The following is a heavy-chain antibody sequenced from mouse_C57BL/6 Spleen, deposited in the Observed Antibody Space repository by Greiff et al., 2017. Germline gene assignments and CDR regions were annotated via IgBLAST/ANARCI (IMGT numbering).Heavy chain of an antibody. V-gene: IGHV1-82*01. D-gene: IGHD1-1*01. CDR2: IYPGDGDT. CDR1: GYAFSSSW. Sequence: VQLQQSGPELVKPGASVKISCKASGYAFSSSWMNWVKQRPGKGLEWIGRIYPGDGDTNYNGKFKGKATLTADQSSSTAYMQLSSLTSEDSAVYYCTRGNYVSSFDYWGQGTTLTVSS. CDR3: TRGNYVSSFDY. J-gene: IGHJ2*01.